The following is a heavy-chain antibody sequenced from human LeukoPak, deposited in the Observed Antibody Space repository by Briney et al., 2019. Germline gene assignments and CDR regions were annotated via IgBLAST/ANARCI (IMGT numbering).Heavy chain of an antibody. CDR1: GYTFSGSA. Sequence: GGSRRLSCAASGYTFSGSAMHWVRQASGKGLEWVGRIRSKANSYATAYAASVKGRFTISRDDSKNTAYLQMNSLKTEDTAVYYCTRAVETKGITMVRGVIANFDYYYMDVWGKGTTVTVSS. D-gene: IGHD3-10*01. V-gene: IGHV3-73*01. J-gene: IGHJ6*03. CDR3: TRAVETKGITMVRGVIANFDYYYMDV. CDR2: IRSKANSYAT.